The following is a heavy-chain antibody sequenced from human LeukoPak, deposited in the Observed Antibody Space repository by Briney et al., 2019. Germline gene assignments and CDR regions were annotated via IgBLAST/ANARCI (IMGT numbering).Heavy chain of an antibody. V-gene: IGHV1-58*02. CDR1: GFTFTSSA. D-gene: IGHD3-22*01. J-gene: IGHJ4*02. CDR3: AVTYYYDSSGYRTQFDY. Sequence: SVKVSCKASGFTFTSSAMQWVRQARGQRLEWIRWIVVGSGNTNYAQKFQERVTITRDMSTSTAYMELSSLRSEDTAVYYCAVTYYYDSSGYRTQFDYWGQGTLDTVSS. CDR2: IVVGSGNT.